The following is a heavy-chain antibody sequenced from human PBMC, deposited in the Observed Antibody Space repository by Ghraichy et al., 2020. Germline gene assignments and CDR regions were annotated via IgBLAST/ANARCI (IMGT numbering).Heavy chain of an antibody. Sequence: SVKVSCKASGGTFSSYAISWVRQAPGQGLEWMGRIIPILGIANYAQKFQGRVTITADKSTSTAYMELSSLRSEDTAVYYCAEAGGSGSYYDYWGQGTLVTVSS. V-gene: IGHV1-69*04. CDR3: AEAGGSGSYYDY. CDR2: IIPILGIA. CDR1: GGTFSSYA. J-gene: IGHJ4*02. D-gene: IGHD3-10*01.